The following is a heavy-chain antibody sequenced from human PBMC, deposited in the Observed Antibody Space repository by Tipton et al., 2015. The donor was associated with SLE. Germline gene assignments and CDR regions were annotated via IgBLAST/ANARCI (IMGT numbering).Heavy chain of an antibody. Sequence: SLRLSCAASGFTFSSYGMHWVRQAPGKGLEWVAFIRYDGSNKYYADSVKGRFTISRDNSKNTLYLQMNSLRAEDTAVYYCAKDKRSPYSSSWEDAFDIWGQGTMVTVSS. CDR2: IRYDGSNK. J-gene: IGHJ3*02. CDR3: AKDKRSPYSSSWEDAFDI. CDR1: GFTFSSYG. D-gene: IGHD6-13*01. V-gene: IGHV3-30*02.